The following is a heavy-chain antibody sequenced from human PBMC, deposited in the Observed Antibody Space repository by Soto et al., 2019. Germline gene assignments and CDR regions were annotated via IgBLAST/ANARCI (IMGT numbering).Heavy chain of an antibody. D-gene: IGHD6-13*01. CDR2: ISAYNGNT. Sequence: QVQLVQSGAEVKKPGASVKVSCKASGYTFTSYGISWVRQAPGQGLEWMGWISAYNGNTNYAQKLQGRVTMTTDTSTTTAYMELRSLRSDDTAVYYCARDLGPGLSAKSSRTIDYWGQGTLVTVSS. V-gene: IGHV1-18*04. J-gene: IGHJ4*02. CDR3: ARDLGPGLSAKSSRTIDY. CDR1: GYTFTSYG.